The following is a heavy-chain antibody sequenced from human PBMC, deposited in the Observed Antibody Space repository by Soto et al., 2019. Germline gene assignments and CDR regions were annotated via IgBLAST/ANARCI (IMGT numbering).Heavy chain of an antibody. D-gene: IGHD3-3*01. CDR2: MNPNSGNT. Sequence: ASVKVSCKASGYTFTSYDINWVRQATGQGLEWMGWMNPNSGNTGYAQKFQGRVTMTRNTSISTAYMELSSLRSEDTAVYYCARVPPRDFWSGYCCRDDYWGQGTLVTVSS. J-gene: IGHJ4*02. CDR3: ARVPPRDFWSGYCCRDDY. V-gene: IGHV1-8*01. CDR1: GYTFTSYD.